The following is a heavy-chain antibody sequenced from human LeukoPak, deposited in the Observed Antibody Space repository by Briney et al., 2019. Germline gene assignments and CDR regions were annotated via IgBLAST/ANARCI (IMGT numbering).Heavy chain of an antibody. CDR2: IDNSGGSR. D-gene: IGHD6-13*01. V-gene: IGHV3-23*01. Sequence: GGSLRLSCAASGFTFSSYWMHWVRQAPGKGLEWVSSIDNSGGSRYYIESVKGRFTISRDTSKNTLSLLMNSLRAEDTAVYYCARTRGAPGTWGYYYYYMDVWGKGTTVTVS. J-gene: IGHJ6*03. CDR3: ARTRGAPGTWGYYYYYMDV. CDR1: GFTFSSYW.